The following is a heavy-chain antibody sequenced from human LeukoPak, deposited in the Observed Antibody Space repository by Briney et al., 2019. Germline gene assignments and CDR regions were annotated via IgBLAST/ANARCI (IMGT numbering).Heavy chain of an antibody. J-gene: IGHJ2*01. V-gene: IGHV3-21*01. CDR2: ISSSSLYR. D-gene: IGHD3-22*01. CDR1: GFTVSSNY. CDR3: ARAPVYYDETRGYLKISNWYFDL. Sequence: NSGGSLRLSCAASGFTVSSNYMSWVRQAPGKGLEWVSSISSSSLYRFYADSVRGRFTISRDNAKNSLYLQMTSLRAEDTAVYYCARAPVYYDETRGYLKISNWYFDLWGRGTLVTVSS.